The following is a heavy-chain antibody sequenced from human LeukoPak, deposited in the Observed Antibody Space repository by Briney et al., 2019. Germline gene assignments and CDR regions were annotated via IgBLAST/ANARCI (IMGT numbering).Heavy chain of an antibody. CDR1: GFTFSSYA. CDR2: ISYDGSNK. D-gene: IGHD2-21*02. V-gene: IGHV3-30*04. J-gene: IGHJ4*02. Sequence: PGRSLRLSCAASGFTFSSYAMHWVRQAPGKGLEWVAVISYDGSNKYYADSVKGRFTMSRDNSKNTLYLQMNSLRAEDTAVYYCAKNTAGYFDYWGQGTLVTVSS. CDR3: AKNTAGYFDY.